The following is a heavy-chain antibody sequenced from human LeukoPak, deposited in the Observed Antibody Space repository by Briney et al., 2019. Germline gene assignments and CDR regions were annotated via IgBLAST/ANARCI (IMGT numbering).Heavy chain of an antibody. Sequence: ASVKVSCKASGYTFTGYYMHRVRQAPGQGLEWMGWINPNSGGTNYAQKFQGRVTMTRDTSISTAYMELSRLRSDDTAVYYCARAIFGVANDAFDIWGQGTMVTVSS. CDR1: GYTFTGYY. D-gene: IGHD3-3*01. V-gene: IGHV1-2*02. J-gene: IGHJ3*02. CDR2: INPNSGGT. CDR3: ARAIFGVANDAFDI.